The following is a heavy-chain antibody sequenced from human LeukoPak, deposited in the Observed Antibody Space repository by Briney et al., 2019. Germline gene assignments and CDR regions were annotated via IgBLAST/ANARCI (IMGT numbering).Heavy chain of an antibody. CDR3: ARAWSPGYSDEGVWFDP. V-gene: IGHV1-2*02. CDR1: GYTFTGYY. Sequence: ASVKVSYKASGYTFTGYYMHWVRQAPGQGLEWMGWINPNSGGTNYAQKFQGRVTMTRDTSISTAYMELSRLRSDDTAVYYCARAWSPGYSDEGVWFDPWGQGTLVTVSS. J-gene: IGHJ5*02. CDR2: INPNSGGT. D-gene: IGHD2-15*01.